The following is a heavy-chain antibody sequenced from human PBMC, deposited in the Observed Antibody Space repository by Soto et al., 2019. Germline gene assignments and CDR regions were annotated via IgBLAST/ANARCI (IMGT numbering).Heavy chain of an antibody. D-gene: IGHD3-10*01. Sequence: GGSLRLSCAASGFTFSSYSMNWVRQAPGKGLEWVSYISSSSSTIYYADSVKGRFTISRDNAKNSLYLQMNSLRAEDTAVYYCARQDSGGFYWGQGTLVTVSS. CDR1: GFTFSSYS. CDR3: ARQDSGGFY. V-gene: IGHV3-48*01. CDR2: ISSSSSTI. J-gene: IGHJ4*02.